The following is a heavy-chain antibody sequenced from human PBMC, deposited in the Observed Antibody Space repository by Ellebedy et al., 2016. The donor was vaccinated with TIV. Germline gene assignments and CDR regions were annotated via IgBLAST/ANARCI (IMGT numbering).Heavy chain of an antibody. Sequence: SGPTLVXPTQTLTLTCTFSGFSLTTSGVGVGWIRQPPGKTLEWLAIIYWDDDKRYIPSLKTRLTITKDTSKNQVLLTITNMDLVDTATYYCALRRLEAAVNWGQGTLVTVSS. J-gene: IGHJ4*02. CDR2: IYWDDDK. D-gene: IGHD6-25*01. CDR1: GFSLTTSGVG. CDR3: ALRRLEAAVN. V-gene: IGHV2-5*02.